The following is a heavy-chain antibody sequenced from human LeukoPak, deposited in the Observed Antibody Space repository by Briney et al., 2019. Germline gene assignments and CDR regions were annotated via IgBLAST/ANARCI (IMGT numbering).Heavy chain of an antibody. CDR2: ISYDGSNE. CDR1: GFTFSSYG. Sequence: PGGSLRLSCAASGFTFSSYGMHWVRQAPGKGLEWVAVISYDGSNEYFADSVKGRFTISRDNSKNTLYPQMNSLRAEDTAVYYCAGVGDDYGWGQGTLVTVSS. CDR3: AGVGDDYG. D-gene: IGHD4-17*01. V-gene: IGHV3-30*03. J-gene: IGHJ4*02.